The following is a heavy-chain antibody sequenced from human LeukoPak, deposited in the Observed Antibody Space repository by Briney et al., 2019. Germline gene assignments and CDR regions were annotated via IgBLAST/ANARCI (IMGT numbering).Heavy chain of an antibody. CDR3: ARSIYCSGGSCLHWYFDL. J-gene: IGHJ2*01. CDR2: IYHSGST. V-gene: IGHV4-38-2*02. D-gene: IGHD2-15*01. CDR1: GGSISGYY. Sequence: SETLSLTCTVSGGSISGYYWTWIRQPSGKGLEWIGSIYHSGSTYYNPSLKSRVTISVETSKNQFSLKLSSVTAADTAVYYCARSIYCSGGSCLHWYFDLWGRGALVTVSS.